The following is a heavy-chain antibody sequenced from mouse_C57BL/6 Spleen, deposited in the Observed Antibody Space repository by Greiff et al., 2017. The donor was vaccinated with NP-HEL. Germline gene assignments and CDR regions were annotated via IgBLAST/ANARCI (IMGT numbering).Heavy chain of an antibody. D-gene: IGHD1-1*01. Sequence: EVKLEESGGGLVKPGGSLKLSCAASGFTFSDYGMHWVRQAPEKGLEWVAYISSGSSTIYYADTVKGRFTISRDNAKNTLFLQMTSLRSEDTAMYYCAKCYGRGHYFDYWGQGTTLTVSS. CDR2: ISSGSSTI. J-gene: IGHJ2*01. CDR3: AKCYGRGHYFDY. CDR1: GFTFSDYG. V-gene: IGHV5-17*01.